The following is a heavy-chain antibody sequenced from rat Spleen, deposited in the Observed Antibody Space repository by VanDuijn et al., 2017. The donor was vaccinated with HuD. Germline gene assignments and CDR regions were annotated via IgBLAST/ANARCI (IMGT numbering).Heavy chain of an antibody. CDR3: ARSDGVHYYLPFAD. CDR2: INYSGST. CDR1: GYSITSNF. V-gene: IGHV3-1*01. Sequence: EVQLQESGPGLVKPSQSLSLTCSVTGYSITSNFWGWIRKFPGNKMEWMGYINYSGSTSYIPSLKSRISITRDTSKNQFFLHLNSVTTEDTATYYCARSDGVHYYLPFADWGHGTLVTASS. J-gene: IGHJ3*01. D-gene: IGHD1-1*01.